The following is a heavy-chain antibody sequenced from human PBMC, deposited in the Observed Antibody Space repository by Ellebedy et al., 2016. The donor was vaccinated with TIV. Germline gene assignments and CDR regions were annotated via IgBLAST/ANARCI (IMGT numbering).Heavy chain of an antibody. V-gene: IGHV4-59*01. J-gene: IGHJ5*02. CDR1: GGSISSYY. Sequence: MPSETLSLTCTVSGGSISSYYWSWIRQPPGKGLEWIGYIYYSGSTNYNPSLKSRVTISVDTSKNQFSLKLSSVTAADTAVYYCARDSFPIAAAGIGFDPWGQGTLVTVSS. D-gene: IGHD6-13*01. CDR3: ARDSFPIAAAGIGFDP. CDR2: IYYSGST.